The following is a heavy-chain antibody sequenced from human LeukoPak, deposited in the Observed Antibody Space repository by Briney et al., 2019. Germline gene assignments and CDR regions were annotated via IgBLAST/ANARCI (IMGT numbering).Heavy chain of an antibody. J-gene: IGHJ3*02. CDR2: IYYSGST. D-gene: IGHD6-13*01. Sequence: SETLSVTCTVSGGTISSYYWSWIRQPPGKRLEWIGYIYYSGSTNYNPSLKSRVTISVDTSKNQFSLKLSSVTAADTAVYYCARPRIAAAHDAFDIWGQGTMVTVSS. CDR3: ARPRIAAAHDAFDI. CDR1: GGTISSYY. V-gene: IGHV4-59*08.